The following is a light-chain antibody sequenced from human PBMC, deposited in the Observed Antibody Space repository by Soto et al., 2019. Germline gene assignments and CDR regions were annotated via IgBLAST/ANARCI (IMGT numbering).Light chain of an antibody. Sequence: QSVLTQPPSVSGAPGQRVTISCTGSSSNIGAGYDVHWYQHLPGTAPKLLIYRNNNRPSGVPDRFSGSKSGTSASLAITGLQAEDEADYYCQSYDSSLSAVVFGGGTQLTVL. J-gene: IGLJ2*01. CDR2: RNN. CDR1: SSNIGAGYD. CDR3: QSYDSSLSAVV. V-gene: IGLV1-40*01.